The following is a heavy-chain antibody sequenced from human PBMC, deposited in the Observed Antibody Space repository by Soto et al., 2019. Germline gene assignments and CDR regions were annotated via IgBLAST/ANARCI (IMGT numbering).Heavy chain of an antibody. J-gene: IGHJ1*01. CDR2: IHDTGKT. D-gene: IGHD1-1*01. V-gene: IGHV4-34*01. CDR3: VKLEERSPSWPQLDF. Sequence: ASETLSLTCGFSGESFSAFYLNWIRQAPGKGLEWIADIHDTGKTNYNPSLKSRVTDSMDTSKKLYSLKLTAVTAADTAVYYGVKLEERSPSWPQLDFWGQGTLVTVSS. CDR1: GESFSAFY.